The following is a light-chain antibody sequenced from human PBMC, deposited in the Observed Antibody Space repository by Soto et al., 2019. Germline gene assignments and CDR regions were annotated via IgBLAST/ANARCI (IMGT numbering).Light chain of an antibody. CDR2: GAS. V-gene: IGKV1-39*01. CDR1: QTIYDY. CDR3: QKYNSAPLT. J-gene: IGKJ4*01. Sequence: DIQMTQSPSSLSASVGDRVTITCRASQTIYDYVAWFQQRPGKAPKVLIYGASTLQSGVPSRFSGSGSGTEFTLTISNFQPEDFATYYCQKYNSAPLTFGGGTKVDIK.